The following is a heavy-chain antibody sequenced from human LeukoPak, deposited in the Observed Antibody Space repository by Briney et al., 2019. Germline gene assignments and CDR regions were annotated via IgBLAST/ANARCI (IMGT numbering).Heavy chain of an antibody. V-gene: IGHV3-7*01. CDR1: GFTFSSYS. Sequence: GGSLRLSCAASGFTFSSYSMNWVRQAPGKGLEWVANIKQDGSEKYYVDSVKGRFTISRDNAKNSLYLQMNSLRAEDTAVYYCARDKSSTVAGIYYFDYWGQGTLVTVSS. CDR3: ARDKSSTVAGIYYFDY. J-gene: IGHJ4*02. D-gene: IGHD6-19*01. CDR2: IKQDGSEK.